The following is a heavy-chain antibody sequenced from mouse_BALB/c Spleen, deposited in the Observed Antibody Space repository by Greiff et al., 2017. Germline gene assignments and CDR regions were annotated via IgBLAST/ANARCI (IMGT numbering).Heavy chain of an antibody. CDR2: IWSGGST. CDR3: ARGDYYGSSYGWFAY. V-gene: IGHV2-2*02. J-gene: IGHJ3*01. CDR1: GFSLTSYG. Sequence: VKLVESGPGLVQPSQSLSITCTVSGFSLTSYGVHWVRQSPGKGLEWLGVIWSGGSTDYNAAFISRLSISKDNSKSQVFFKMNSLQANDTAIYYCARGDYYGSSYGWFAYWGQGTLVTVSA. D-gene: IGHD1-1*01.